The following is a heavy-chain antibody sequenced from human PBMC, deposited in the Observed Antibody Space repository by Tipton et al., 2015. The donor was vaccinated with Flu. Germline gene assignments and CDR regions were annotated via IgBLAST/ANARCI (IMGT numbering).Heavy chain of an antibody. V-gene: IGHV5-51*03. J-gene: IGHJ4*02. D-gene: IGHD2/OR15-2a*01. CDR2: IYPVDPDT. CDR3: ARGGPFFNDQFYFDY. CDR1: GYSFTSNW. Sequence: QLVQSGAEVKKPGESPKISCKGSGYSFTSNWIGWVRQMPGKRLEWLGIIYPVDPDTRYSPSFQCQVTISADKSISTAYLQWSSLKASDTAMYYCARGGPFFNDQFYFDYWRQGTLVTVSS.